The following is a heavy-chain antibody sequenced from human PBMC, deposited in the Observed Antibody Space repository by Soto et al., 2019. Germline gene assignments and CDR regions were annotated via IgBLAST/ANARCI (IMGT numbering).Heavy chain of an antibody. CDR3: AMGGIAARRGTWFDR. CDR1: GGTVSISA. J-gene: IGHJ5*02. CDR2: IIPIFGTA. D-gene: IGHD6-6*01. V-gene: IGHV1-69*01. Sequence: ASVKIGSKASGGTVSISAISWVRQAPGQGLEWMGGIIPIFGTANYAQKFQGRVTITADESTSTAYMELSSLRSEDTAVYYCAMGGIAARRGTWFDRWGQGTLLTVSS.